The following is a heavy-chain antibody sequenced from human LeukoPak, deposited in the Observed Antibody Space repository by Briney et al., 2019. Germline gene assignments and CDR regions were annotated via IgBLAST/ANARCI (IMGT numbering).Heavy chain of an antibody. CDR3: TTEEAGWYYFDY. CDR2: IKSKTDGGTT. Sequence: GGSLRLSCAASGFTFSNAWMSWVRQAPGKRLEWVGRIKSKTDGGTTDYAAPVKGRFTISRDDSKNTLYLQMNSLKTEDTAVYYCTTEEAGWYYFDYWGQGTLVTVSS. CDR1: GFTFSNAW. V-gene: IGHV3-15*01. J-gene: IGHJ4*02.